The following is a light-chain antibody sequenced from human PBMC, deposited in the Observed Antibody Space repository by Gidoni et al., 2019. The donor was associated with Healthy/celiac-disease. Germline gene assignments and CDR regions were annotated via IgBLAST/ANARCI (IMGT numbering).Light chain of an antibody. CDR2: EVN. CDR3: ASYTTSSPGV. CDR1: SSDGGGYNY. Sequence: QSALTQPASLSGSPGQSITISCTGTSSDGGGYNYVSWYQQHPGKAPKLMIYEVNNRPSGLSNRFSGSKSGNTASLTISWLLTEDEADYYCASYTTSSPGVFGGGTKLTV. V-gene: IGLV2-14*01. J-gene: IGLJ2*01.